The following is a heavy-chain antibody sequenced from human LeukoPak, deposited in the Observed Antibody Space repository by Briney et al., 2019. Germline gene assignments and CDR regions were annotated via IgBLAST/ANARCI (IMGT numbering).Heavy chain of an antibody. Sequence: PSETLSLTCAVYGGSFSGYYWSWIRQPPGKGLEWIGEINHSGSTNYNPSLKSRVTISVDTSKNQFSLKLSSVTAADTAVYYCARHRGYNYGYVDYWGQGTLVTVSS. J-gene: IGHJ4*02. V-gene: IGHV4-34*01. CDR3: ARHRGYNYGYVDY. CDR1: GGSFSGYY. D-gene: IGHD5-18*01. CDR2: INHSGST.